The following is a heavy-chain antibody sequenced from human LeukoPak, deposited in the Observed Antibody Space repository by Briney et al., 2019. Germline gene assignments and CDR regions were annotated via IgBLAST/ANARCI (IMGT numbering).Heavy chain of an antibody. CDR3: ARHSSSLTSLYYFDY. CDR2: IIPIFGTA. J-gene: IGHJ4*02. V-gene: IGHV1-69*13. D-gene: IGHD6-6*01. CDR1: GGTFSSYA. Sequence: ASVKVSCKASGGTFSSYAISWVRQAPGQGLEWMGGIIPIFGTANYAQKFQGRVTITADESTSTAYMELSSLRSGDTAVYYCARHSSSLTSLYYFDYWGQGTLVTVSS.